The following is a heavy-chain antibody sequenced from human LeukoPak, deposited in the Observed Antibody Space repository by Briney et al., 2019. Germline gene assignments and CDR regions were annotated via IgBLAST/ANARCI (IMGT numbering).Heavy chain of an antibody. CDR1: GFTFDDYA. D-gene: IGHD1-26*01. CDR2: ISWNSGSI. J-gene: IGHJ4*02. V-gene: IGHV3-9*01. CDR3: AKDIGPRGSAFDY. Sequence: PGRSLRLSCAASGFTFDDYAMHWVRQAPGKGLEWVSGISWNSGSIGYADSVKGRFTISRDNAKNSLYLQMSSLRAEDTALYYCAKDIGPRGSAFDYWGQGTLVTVSS.